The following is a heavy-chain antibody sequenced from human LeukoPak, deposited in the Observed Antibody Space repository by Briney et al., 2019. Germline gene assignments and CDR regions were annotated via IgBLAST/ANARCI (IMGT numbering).Heavy chain of an antibody. CDR2: ISAYNGNT. V-gene: IGHV1-18*01. CDR3: ARELLGYCSSTSCQGAFDY. Sequence: ASVKVSCKASGYTFTSYGISWVRQAPGQGLGWMGWISAYNGNTNYAQKLQGRVTMTTDTSTSTAYMELRSLRSDDTAVYYCARELLGYCSSTSCQGAFDYWGQGTLVTVSS. CDR1: GYTFTSYG. J-gene: IGHJ4*02. D-gene: IGHD2-2*01.